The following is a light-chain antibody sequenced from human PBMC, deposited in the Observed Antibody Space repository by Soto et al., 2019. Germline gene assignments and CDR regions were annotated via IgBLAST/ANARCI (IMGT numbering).Light chain of an antibody. Sequence: DMQMTQSPSSVSASVGDRVTITCRASQGISGWLAWYQQKPVKAPKLLIYAASTLKSGVPSRFSGSGSGTDFTLTIRSLQPEDFATYYCQQSSSFLFTFGPGTKVDIK. J-gene: IGKJ3*01. CDR3: QQSSSFLFT. CDR2: AAS. CDR1: QGISGW. V-gene: IGKV1-12*02.